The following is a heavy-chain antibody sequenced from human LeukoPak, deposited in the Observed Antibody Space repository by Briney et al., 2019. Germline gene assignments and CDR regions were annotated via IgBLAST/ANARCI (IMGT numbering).Heavy chain of an antibody. CDR1: GFTFSDYY. Sequence: GGSLRLSCAASGFTFSDYYMSWIRQAPGKGLEWVAYISSSGSTIYYADSVKGRFTTSRDNAKNSLYLQMNSLRAEDTAVYYCARAGGTTGYYYYYGMDVWGQGTTVTVSS. D-gene: IGHD1-1*01. J-gene: IGHJ6*02. CDR2: ISSSGSTI. V-gene: IGHV3-11*01. CDR3: ARAGGTTGYYYYYGMDV.